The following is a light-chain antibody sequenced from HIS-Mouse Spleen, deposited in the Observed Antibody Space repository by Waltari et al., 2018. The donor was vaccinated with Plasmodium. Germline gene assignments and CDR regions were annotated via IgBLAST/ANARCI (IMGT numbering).Light chain of an antibody. Sequence: SYELTQPPSVSVSPGQTARITCSGDALPKKYAYWYQQKSGQAPVLVIYEDSTRPSGIPGRFSGSSSGTIATLTISGAQVEDEADYYCYSTDSSGNHRVFGGGTKLTVL. CDR1: ALPKKY. V-gene: IGLV3-10*01. CDR3: YSTDSSGNHRV. CDR2: EDS. J-gene: IGLJ3*02.